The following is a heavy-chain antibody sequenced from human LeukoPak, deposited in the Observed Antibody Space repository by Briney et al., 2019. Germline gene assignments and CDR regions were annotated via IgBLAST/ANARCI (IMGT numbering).Heavy chain of an antibody. CDR2: LSHSGST. CDR3: ARFGSTSGRGFDP. D-gene: IGHD2-2*01. CDR1: GYSISSGYN. Sequence: SETLSLTCAVSGYSISSGYNWGWIRQPPGKGLERIGTLSHSGSTYYNPSLKSRITMTMDTSKNQFSLQLTSVTAADTAVYFCARFGSTSGRGFDPWGQGTLVTVSS. J-gene: IGHJ5*02. V-gene: IGHV4-38-2*01.